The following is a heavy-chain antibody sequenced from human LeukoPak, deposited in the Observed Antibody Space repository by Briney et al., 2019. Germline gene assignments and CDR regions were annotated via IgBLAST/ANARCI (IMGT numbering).Heavy chain of an antibody. CDR2: IIPIFGTA. V-gene: IGHV1-69*13. CDR3: ARGPGPTALDY. J-gene: IGHJ4*02. CDR1: GYTFTSYY. D-gene: IGHD1-26*01. Sequence: ASVKVSCKASGYTFTSYYMHWVRQAPGQGLEWMGGIIPIFGTANYAQKFQGRVTITADESTSTAYMELSSLRSEDTAVYYCARGPGPTALDYWGQGTLVTVSS.